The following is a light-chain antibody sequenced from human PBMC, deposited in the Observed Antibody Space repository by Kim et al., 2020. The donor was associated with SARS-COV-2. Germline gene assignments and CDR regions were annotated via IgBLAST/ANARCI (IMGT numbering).Light chain of an antibody. CDR3: QQDYNLPPYS. V-gene: IGKV3D-7*01. Sequence: PGERATSSFLASQSVNISYFTWFQQKPGPAPRLLIYGASTRATSIPARFSGSGSGTDFTLTISSLQPEDFSVYYCQQDYNLPPYSFGQGTKLEI. CDR1: QSVNISY. J-gene: IGKJ2*03. CDR2: GAS.